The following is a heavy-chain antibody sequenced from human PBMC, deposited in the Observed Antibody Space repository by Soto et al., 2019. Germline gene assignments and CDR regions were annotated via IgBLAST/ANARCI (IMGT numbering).Heavy chain of an antibody. J-gene: IGHJ4*02. CDR1: GFTFSSYA. Sequence: EVQLLESGGGLVQPGGSLRLSCAASGFTFSSYAMSWVCQAPGKGLEWVSSITSTGDRAYYADSVKGRFTVSRDNSKNTLYLQMNSLRAEDTAVYYCAKYYMVTRSPFDYWGQGTLVTVSS. CDR2: ITSTGDRA. CDR3: AKYYMVTRSPFDY. V-gene: IGHV3-23*01. D-gene: IGHD5-18*01.